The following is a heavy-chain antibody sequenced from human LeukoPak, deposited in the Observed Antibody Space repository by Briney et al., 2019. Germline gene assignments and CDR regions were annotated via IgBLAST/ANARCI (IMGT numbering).Heavy chain of an antibody. D-gene: IGHD6-19*01. CDR1: GFAFSNYA. Sequence: GGSLRLSCAASGFAFSNYAMTWVRQAPGKGLEWVSSISGGGGSTFYAGSVKGRFTISRDNSKNTLYLQMNSLRVEDTALYYCAKGPGYSSGWPGGDYWGQGTLVTVSS. CDR2: ISGGGGST. J-gene: IGHJ4*02. V-gene: IGHV3-23*01. CDR3: AKGPGYSSGWPGGDY.